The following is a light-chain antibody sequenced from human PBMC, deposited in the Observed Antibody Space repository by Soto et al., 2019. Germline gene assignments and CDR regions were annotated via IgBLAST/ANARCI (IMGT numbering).Light chain of an antibody. CDR2: AAS. CDR3: QLVNRFPLP. Sequence: DIRLTQSPSSLSASVGDRVTITCRASQKIGNYLNWYQEKSGKAPKLLIYAASSLPSDVPPRFSGSGSGTDFTLTITSLQPEDFATYCRQLVNRFPLPFGVGTKWEFK. V-gene: IGKV1-39*02. CDR1: QKIGNY. J-gene: IGKJ4*01.